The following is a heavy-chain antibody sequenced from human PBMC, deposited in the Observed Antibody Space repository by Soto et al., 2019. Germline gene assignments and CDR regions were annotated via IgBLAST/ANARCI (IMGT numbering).Heavy chain of an antibody. CDR3: AKDYGDYGSWYFDL. V-gene: IGHV3-30*18. D-gene: IGHD4-17*01. CDR1: GFTFSSYG. Sequence: GGSLRLSCAASGFTFSSYGMHWVRQAPGKGLEWVAVISYDGSNKYYADSVKGRFTISRDNSKNTLYLQMNSLRAEDTAVYYCAKDYGDYGSWYFDLWGRGTLVTVSS. J-gene: IGHJ2*01. CDR2: ISYDGSNK.